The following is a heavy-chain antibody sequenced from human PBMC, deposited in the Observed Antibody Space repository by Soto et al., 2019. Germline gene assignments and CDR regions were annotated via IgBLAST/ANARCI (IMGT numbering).Heavy chain of an antibody. J-gene: IGHJ4*02. Sequence: EVQLLESGGGLVQPGGSLRLSCAASGFTFGSYAMSWVRQAPGKGLEWVSLISGTGDSSEYANSVKGRFAISRDYSKTTVFLQMNSLRAEDTAVYFCAKDNRNYGSGSCAHWGQGTLVTVSS. V-gene: IGHV3-23*01. D-gene: IGHD3-10*01. CDR2: ISGTGDSS. CDR1: GFTFGSYA. CDR3: AKDNRNYGSGSCAH.